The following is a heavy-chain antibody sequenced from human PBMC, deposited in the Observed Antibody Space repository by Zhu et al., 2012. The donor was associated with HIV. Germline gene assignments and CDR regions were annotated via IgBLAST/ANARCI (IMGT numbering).Heavy chain of an antibody. D-gene: IGHD3-10*01. J-gene: IGHJ3*02. CDR1: GGSISSYY. Sequence: QVQLQESGPGLVKPSETLSLTCTVSGGSISSYYWSWIRQPPGKGLEWIGYIYTSGSTNYNPSLKSRVTISVDTSKNQFSLKLSSVTAADTAVYYCARADYYGSGSYGRDDAFDIWGQGTMVTVSS. CDR3: ARADYYGSGSYGRDDAFDI. V-gene: IGHV4-4*09. CDR2: IYTSGST.